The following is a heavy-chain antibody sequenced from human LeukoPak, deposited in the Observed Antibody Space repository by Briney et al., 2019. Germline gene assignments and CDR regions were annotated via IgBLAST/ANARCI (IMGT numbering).Heavy chain of an antibody. Sequence: GGSLRLSCAASGFTFSSYAMSWVRQAPGKGLEWVSAISGSGGSTYYADSVKGRFTISRDNSKNPLYLQMNSLRAEDTAVYYCAPLYCSGGSCQAPWGQGTLVTVSS. CDR2: ISGSGGST. CDR1: GFTFSSYA. V-gene: IGHV3-23*01. D-gene: IGHD2-15*01. J-gene: IGHJ5*02. CDR3: APLYCSGGSCQAP.